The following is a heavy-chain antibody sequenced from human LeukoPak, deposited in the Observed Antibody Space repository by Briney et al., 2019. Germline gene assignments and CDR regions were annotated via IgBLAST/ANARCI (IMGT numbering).Heavy chain of an antibody. D-gene: IGHD3-22*01. CDR3: ARDPDHSSGYYSLFTFDY. J-gene: IGHJ4*02. V-gene: IGHV1-18*01. CDR2: ISAYNGNT. Sequence: GASVKVSCKASGYTFTSYGISWVRQAPGQGLEWMGWISAYNGNTNYAQKLQGRVTMTTDTSTSTAYMELRSLRSDDTAVYYCARDPDHSSGYYSLFTFDYWGQGTLVTVSS. CDR1: GYTFTSYG.